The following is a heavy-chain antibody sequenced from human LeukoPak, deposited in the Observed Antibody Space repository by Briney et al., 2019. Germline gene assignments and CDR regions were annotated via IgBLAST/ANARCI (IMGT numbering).Heavy chain of an antibody. D-gene: IGHD2-2*02. CDR1: GFTFSNAW. Sequence: GGSLRLSCAASGFTFSNAWMSWVRQAPGRGLEWVGRIKSKTDGGTTDYAAPVKGRFTISRDDSKNTLYLQMNSLKTEDTAVYYCTTRPVRHIVVVPAAILFDYWGQGTLVTVSS. CDR3: TTRPVRHIVVVPAAILFDY. CDR2: IKSKTDGGTT. V-gene: IGHV3-15*01. J-gene: IGHJ4*02.